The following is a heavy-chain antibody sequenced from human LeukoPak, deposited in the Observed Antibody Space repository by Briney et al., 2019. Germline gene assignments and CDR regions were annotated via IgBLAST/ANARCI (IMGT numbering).Heavy chain of an antibody. CDR2: IYYSGST. CDR3: ARTRSTYYFDSSGYYLEA. J-gene: IGHJ5*02. V-gene: IGHV4-59*01. CDR1: GGSISSYY. D-gene: IGHD3-22*01. Sequence: SETLSVTCTVSGGSISSYYWSWIRQPPGKGLEWIGYIYYSGSTNYNPSLKSRITISVDTSKNQFSLKLSSVTAADTAVYYCARTRSTYYFDSSGYYLEAWGQGTLVTVSS.